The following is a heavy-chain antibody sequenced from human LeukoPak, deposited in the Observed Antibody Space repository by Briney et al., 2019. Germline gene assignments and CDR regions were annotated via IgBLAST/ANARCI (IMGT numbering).Heavy chain of an antibody. D-gene: IGHD2-21*02. CDR1: GGSVSRHY. CDR2: IYYSGKT. CDR3: ARLVNNDNSGDPDTFDV. J-gene: IGHJ3*01. Sequence: PSQTLSLTCAVSGGSVSRHYWSWIRQPPGKGLEWIGYIYYSGKTYYIPSLHNRITISVDTSNNDFSLKLTSVTAADTAVYYCARLVNNDNSGDPDTFDVWGHGTMVTVPS. V-gene: IGHV4-59*02.